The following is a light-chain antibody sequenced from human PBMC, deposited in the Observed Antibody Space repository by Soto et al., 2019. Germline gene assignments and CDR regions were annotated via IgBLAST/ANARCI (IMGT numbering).Light chain of an antibody. CDR3: QQYGRSPLT. Sequence: EIGLTQSPGTLSLSPGERATLSCRASQSVSSSYLAWYQQKPGQAPRLLIYGASSRATGIPDRFSGSGSGTDFTLSISRLEPEDFAVYYCQQYGRSPLTFGGGTKVEIK. J-gene: IGKJ4*01. CDR1: QSVSSSY. CDR2: GAS. V-gene: IGKV3-20*01.